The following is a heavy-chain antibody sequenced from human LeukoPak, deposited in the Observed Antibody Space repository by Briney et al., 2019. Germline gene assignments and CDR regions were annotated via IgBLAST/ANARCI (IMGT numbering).Heavy chain of an antibody. CDR2: ISAYNGNT. CDR1: SYTFTSYG. Sequence: ASVKVSCKASSYTFTSYGISWVRQAPGQGLEWMGWISAYNGNTNYAQKLQGRVTMATDTSTSTAYMELRSLRSDDTAVYYCARGWYYYGSGSYYRLDYWGQGTLVTVSS. CDR3: ARGWYYYGSGSYYRLDY. D-gene: IGHD3-10*01. V-gene: IGHV1-18*01. J-gene: IGHJ4*02.